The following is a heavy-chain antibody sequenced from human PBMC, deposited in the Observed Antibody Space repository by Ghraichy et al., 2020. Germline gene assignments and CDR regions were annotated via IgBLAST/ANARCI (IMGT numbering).Heavy chain of an antibody. CDR3: ARGGYYYGSYYYYMDV. CDR1: GGSFSGYY. D-gene: IGHD3-10*01. V-gene: IGHV4-34*01. J-gene: IGHJ6*03. CDR2: INHSGST. Sequence: SETLSLTCAVYGGSFSGYYWSWIRQPPGKGLEWIGEINHSGSTNYNPSLKSRVTISVDTSKNQFSLKLSSVTAADTAVYYCARGGYYYGSYYYYMDVWGKGTTVTVSS.